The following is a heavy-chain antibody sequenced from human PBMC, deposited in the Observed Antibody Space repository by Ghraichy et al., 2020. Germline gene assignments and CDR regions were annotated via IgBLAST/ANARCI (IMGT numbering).Heavy chain of an antibody. CDR2: ISGSGGST. CDR1: GFTFSSYA. CDR3: AKENSITIFGVVTSN. D-gene: IGHD3-3*01. V-gene: IGHV3-23*01. Sequence: GSLNISCAASGFTFSSYAMSWVRQAPGKGLEWVSAISGSGGSTYYADSVKGRVTISRDNSKNTLYLQMNSLRAEDTAVYYCAKENSITIFGVVTSNWGQGTLVTVSS. J-gene: IGHJ4*02.